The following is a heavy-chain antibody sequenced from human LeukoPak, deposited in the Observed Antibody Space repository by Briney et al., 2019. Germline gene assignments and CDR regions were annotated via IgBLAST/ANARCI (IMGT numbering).Heavy chain of an antibody. V-gene: IGHV3-7*01. J-gene: IGHJ4*02. D-gene: IGHD5-24*01. CDR2: IKQDGSEK. CDR3: ARVEWDGYNWVDFDY. Sequence: GGSLRLSCAASGFTFSSYWMSWVRQAPGKGLEWVANIKQDGSEKYYVDSVKGRFTISRDNAKNSLYLQMNSLRAEDTAVYYCARVEWDGYNWVDFDYWGQGTLVTVSS. CDR1: GFTFSSYW.